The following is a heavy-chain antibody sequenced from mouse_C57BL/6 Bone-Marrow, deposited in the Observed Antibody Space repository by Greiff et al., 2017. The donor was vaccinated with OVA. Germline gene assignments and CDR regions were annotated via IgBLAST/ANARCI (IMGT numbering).Heavy chain of an antibody. CDR1: GYTFTSYW. Sequence: VQLQQPGAELVKPGASVKLSCKASGYTFTSYWMHWVKQRPGQGLEWIGMIHPNSGSTNYNEKFKSKATLTVDKSSSTAYRQLSSLTSEDSAVYYCARWYYYGSSYRGYFDVWGTGTTVTVSS. CDR3: ARWYYYGSSYRGYFDV. CDR2: IHPNSGST. V-gene: IGHV1-64*01. D-gene: IGHD1-1*01. J-gene: IGHJ1*03.